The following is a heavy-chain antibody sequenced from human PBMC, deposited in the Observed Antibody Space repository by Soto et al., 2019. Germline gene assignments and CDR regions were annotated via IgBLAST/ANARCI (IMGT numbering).Heavy chain of an antibody. CDR3: ARAAPPSSWIDY. D-gene: IGHD6-13*01. J-gene: IGHJ4*02. V-gene: IGHV1-46*01. CDR1: GYTFTSYY. CDR2: INPSGGST. Sequence: GASVKVSCKASGYTFTSYYMHWVRQAPGQGLEWMGIINPSGGSTSYVQKFQGRVAMTRDTSTSTVYMELSSLRSGDTAVYYCARAAPPSSWIDYWGQGTLVTVSS.